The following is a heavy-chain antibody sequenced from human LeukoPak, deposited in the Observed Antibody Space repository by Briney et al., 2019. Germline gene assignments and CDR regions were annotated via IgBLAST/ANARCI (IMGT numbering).Heavy chain of an antibody. V-gene: IGHV4-4*07. J-gene: IGHJ6*04. CDR1: GGSISPYY. D-gene: IGHD5-18*01. CDR3: ARIGYDSVGV. Sequence: SETLSLTYTVSGGSISPYYWSWIRQPAGKGLEWIGRIYSSGNTNYNPSLKSRVTMSVDTSKSQFSLKLNSVTAADTAVYYCARIGYDSVGVWGKGTTVTVSS. CDR2: IYSSGNT.